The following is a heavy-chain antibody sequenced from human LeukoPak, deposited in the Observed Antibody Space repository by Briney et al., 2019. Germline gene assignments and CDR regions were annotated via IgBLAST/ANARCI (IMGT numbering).Heavy chain of an antibody. Sequence: SDTLSLTCAVSGSFITNSPWWGWIRQPPGKGLEWVGYIYYTGNTYYNPSLKSRVTVSVDTSKNQFSLKLSSVTAAYTAVYYCARDYDFRFWGQGTLVTVSS. D-gene: IGHD3-3*01. CDR2: IYYTGNT. J-gene: IGHJ4*02. CDR1: GSFITNSPW. V-gene: IGHV4-28*03. CDR3: ARDYDFRF.